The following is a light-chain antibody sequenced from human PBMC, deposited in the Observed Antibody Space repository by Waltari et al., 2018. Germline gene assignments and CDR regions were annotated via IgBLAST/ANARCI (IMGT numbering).Light chain of an antibody. CDR1: SYNIGSNT. J-gene: IGLJ1*01. V-gene: IGLV1-44*01. CDR3: AAWDDSRGYV. Sequence: QSVLTQPPSASGTPGQRVTISCSGSSYNIGSNTVSWYKQLPDTAPNLLIYINTPRPSGVPDRFSGSKSGTSVSLAITGLQSEDEADYYCAAWDDSRGYVFGTWTKVTVL. CDR2: INT.